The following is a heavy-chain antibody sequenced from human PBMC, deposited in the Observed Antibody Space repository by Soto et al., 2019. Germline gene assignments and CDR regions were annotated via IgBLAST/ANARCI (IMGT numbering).Heavy chain of an antibody. CDR3: TTDSYSTIVIIRFDY. CDR2: IKSKTDGGTT. V-gene: IGHV3-15*07. Sequence: EVQLVESGGGLVKPGGSLTLSCAASGFSFSNAWINWVPQVPGKGLEWVGGIKSKTDGGTTDFAAPVKGRFAISRDDSNNMAYLQMNSPKTEDTAVYYCTTDSYSTIVIIRFDYWGHGTLVTVSS. CDR1: GFSFSNAW. D-gene: IGHD6-13*01. J-gene: IGHJ4*01.